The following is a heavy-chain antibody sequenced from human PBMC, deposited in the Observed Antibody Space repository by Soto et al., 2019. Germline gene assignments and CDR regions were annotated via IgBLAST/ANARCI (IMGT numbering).Heavy chain of an antibody. CDR1: GGTFSSYA. Sequence: SVKVSCKASGGTFSSYAISWVRQAPGQGLEWMGGIIAIFGTANYAQKFQGRVTITADESTSTAYMELSSLRSEDTAVYYCARVDYDILTGNMDVWGQGTTVNVSS. V-gene: IGHV1-69*13. CDR3: ARVDYDILTGNMDV. D-gene: IGHD3-9*01. CDR2: IIAIFGTA. J-gene: IGHJ6*02.